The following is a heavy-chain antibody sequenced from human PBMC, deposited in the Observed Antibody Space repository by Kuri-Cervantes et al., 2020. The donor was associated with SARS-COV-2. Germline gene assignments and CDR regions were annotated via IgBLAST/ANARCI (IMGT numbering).Heavy chain of an antibody. V-gene: IGHV1-46*01. Sequence: ASVKVSCKASGYTFTSYYMHWVRQAPGQGLEWMGIINPSGCSTSYAQKFQGRVTLTRDTSTSTVYMELSSLRSEDTAVYYCSRTRIAADGTAAFDIWGQGTMVTVSS. J-gene: IGHJ3*02. CDR3: SRTRIAADGTAAFDI. D-gene: IGHD6-13*01. CDR2: INPSGCST. CDR1: GYTFTSYY.